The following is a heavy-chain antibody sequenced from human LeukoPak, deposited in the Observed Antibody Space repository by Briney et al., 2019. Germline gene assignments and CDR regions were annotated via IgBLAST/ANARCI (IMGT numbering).Heavy chain of an antibody. Sequence: GGSLRLSCAASGFTFSSYSMNWVRQAPGKWLEWVSYISSSSSTIYYADSVKGRFTISRDNAKNSLYLQMNGLRDEDTTVYYCARDDYGDYVGLLIDYWGQGTLVTVSS. CDR1: GFTFSSYS. J-gene: IGHJ4*02. CDR2: ISSSSSTI. V-gene: IGHV3-48*02. D-gene: IGHD4-17*01. CDR3: ARDDYGDYVGLLIDY.